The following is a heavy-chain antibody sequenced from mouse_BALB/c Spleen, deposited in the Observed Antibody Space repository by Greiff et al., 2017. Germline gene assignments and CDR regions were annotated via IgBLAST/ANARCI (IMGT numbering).Heavy chain of an antibody. CDR3: ATLEPLYYYGSSYGFAY. J-gene: IGHJ3*01. CDR1: GYTFTSYW. D-gene: IGHD1-1*01. V-gene: IGHV1-7*01. Sequence: VQLQESGAELAKPGASVKMSCKASGYTFTSYWMHWVKQRPGQGLEWIGYINPSTGYTEYNQKFKDKATLTADKSSSTAYMQLSSLTSEDSAVYYCATLEPLYYYGSSYGFAYWGQGTLVTVSA. CDR2: INPSTGYT.